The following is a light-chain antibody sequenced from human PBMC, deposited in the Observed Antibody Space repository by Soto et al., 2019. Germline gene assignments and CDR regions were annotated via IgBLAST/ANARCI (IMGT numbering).Light chain of an antibody. CDR2: GAT. Sequence: DIQMTQSPSSLSASVGDRVTITCRASQNISIFLNWYQQRPGKAPKLLIYGATSFQSGVPSRFSGSGSGTDFTLTISDLQPEDYATYFCQQSFITPPYTFGQGTK. J-gene: IGKJ2*01. CDR1: QNISIF. V-gene: IGKV1-39*01. CDR3: QQSFITPPYT.